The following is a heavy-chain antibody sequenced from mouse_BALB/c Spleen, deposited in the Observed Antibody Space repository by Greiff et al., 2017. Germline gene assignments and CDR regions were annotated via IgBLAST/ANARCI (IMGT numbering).Heavy chain of an antibody. V-gene: IGHV2-9*02. Sequence: VHLVESGPGLVAPSQSLSITCTVSGFSLTSYGVHWVRQPPGKGLEWLGVIWAGGSTNYNSALMSRLSISKDNSKSQVFLKMNSLQTDDTAMYYCAREASTTSFAYWGQGTLVTVSA. D-gene: IGHD1-1*01. J-gene: IGHJ3*01. CDR1: GFSLTSYG. CDR2: IWAGGST. CDR3: AREASTTSFAY.